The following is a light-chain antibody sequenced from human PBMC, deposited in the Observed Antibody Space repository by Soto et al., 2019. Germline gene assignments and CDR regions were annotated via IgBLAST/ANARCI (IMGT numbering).Light chain of an antibody. Sequence: EIVLTQSPGTLSLFPGERATVSCTASQSLNFNFLGWYQKKSGQAPRLLIYAASTRATGIPDRFSGSGSGIDFTLTISRLEPEDSAVYYCQQYGVSPTFGGGTKVESK. J-gene: IGKJ4*01. CDR1: QSLNFNF. CDR2: AAS. CDR3: QQYGVSPT. V-gene: IGKV3-20*01.